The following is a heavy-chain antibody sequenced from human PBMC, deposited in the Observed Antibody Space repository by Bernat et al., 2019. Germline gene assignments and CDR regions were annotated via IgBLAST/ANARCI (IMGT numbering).Heavy chain of an antibody. D-gene: IGHD3-10*01. CDR3: AREGYTYYGSGTADY. Sequence: VQLVDSGGGVVQPGMSVTLSCRASVFTLISYDVLGVRGSRGRGREWVAVIWYDGSNKYYADSVKGRFTISRDNSKNTLYLQMNSLRAEDTAVYYCAREGYTYYGSGTADYWGQGTLVTVSS. CDR1: VFTLISYD. CDR2: IWYDGSNK. J-gene: IGHJ4*02. V-gene: IGHV3-33*08.